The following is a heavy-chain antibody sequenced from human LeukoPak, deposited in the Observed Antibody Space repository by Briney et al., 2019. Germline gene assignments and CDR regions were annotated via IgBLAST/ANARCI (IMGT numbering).Heavy chain of an antibody. Sequence: ASETLSLTCTVSGNSISSGYYWSWIRPPPGKGLEWIGEINHSGSTNYNPSLKSRVTISVDTSKNQFSLKLSSVTAADTAVYYCARHPRKSYYYDSRRGLYYFDYWGQGTLVTVSS. CDR2: INHSGST. CDR3: ARHPRKSYYYDSRRGLYYFDY. J-gene: IGHJ4*02. V-gene: IGHV4-34*01. CDR1: GNSISSGYY. D-gene: IGHD3-22*01.